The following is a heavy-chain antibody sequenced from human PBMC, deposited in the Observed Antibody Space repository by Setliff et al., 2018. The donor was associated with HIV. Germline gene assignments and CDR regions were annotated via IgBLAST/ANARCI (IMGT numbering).Heavy chain of an antibody. D-gene: IGHD1-1*01. CDR3: ARDPLQLEQLGWFDP. CDR1: GFTFSSYE. J-gene: IGHJ5*02. Sequence: GSLRLSCEASGFTFSSYEMNWVRQAPGKGLEWVSYISSSGSTTYYADSVKGRFTISRDNTKNSLYLQMNSLRAEDTAVYYCARDPLQLEQLGWFDPWGQGALVTVSS. CDR2: ISSSGSTT. V-gene: IGHV3-48*03.